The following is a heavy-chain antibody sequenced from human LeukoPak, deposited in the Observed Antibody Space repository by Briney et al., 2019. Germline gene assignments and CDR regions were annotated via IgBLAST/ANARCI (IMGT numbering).Heavy chain of an antibody. CDR1: GFTFSSYW. V-gene: IGHV3-74*01. Sequence: GGSLSLSCTASGFTFSSYWMHWVRQAPGKGLVWVSRINSDGSSTSYADSVKGRFTISRDNAKNTLYLQMNSLRAEDTAVYYCATLYGSGSYYEDWGQGTLVTVSS. D-gene: IGHD3-10*01. CDR2: INSDGSST. J-gene: IGHJ4*02. CDR3: ATLYGSGSYYED.